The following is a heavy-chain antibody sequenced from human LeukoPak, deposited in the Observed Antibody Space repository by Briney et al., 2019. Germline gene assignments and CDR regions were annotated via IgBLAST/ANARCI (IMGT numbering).Heavy chain of an antibody. Sequence: PGGSLRLSCTASVFTFGDYAMSWVRQAPGKGLKWVGFIRSKAYGGTTEYAASVKGGFTISRDDSKSIAYLQMNSLKTEDTAVYYCTRDLSAYCSSTSCYNWFDPWGQGTLVTVSS. D-gene: IGHD2-2*01. CDR1: VFTFGDYA. CDR2: IRSKAYGGTT. V-gene: IGHV3-49*04. CDR3: TRDLSAYCSSTSCYNWFDP. J-gene: IGHJ5*02.